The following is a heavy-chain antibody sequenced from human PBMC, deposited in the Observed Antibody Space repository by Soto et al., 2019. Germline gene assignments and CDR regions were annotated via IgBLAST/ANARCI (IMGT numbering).Heavy chain of an antibody. CDR2: IKQDGSEK. Sequence: PGGSLRLSCAASGFTFSSYWMSWVRQAPGKGLEWVANIKQDGSEKYYVDSVKGRFTISRDNAKNSLYLQMNSLRAEDTAMYYCARDGIQLLAYYMDVWGKGTTVTVSS. CDR1: GFTFSSYW. V-gene: IGHV3-7*01. CDR3: ARDGIQLLAYYMDV. D-gene: IGHD2-2*01. J-gene: IGHJ6*03.